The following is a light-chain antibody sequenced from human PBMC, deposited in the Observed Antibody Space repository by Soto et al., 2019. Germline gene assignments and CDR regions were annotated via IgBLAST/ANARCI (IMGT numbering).Light chain of an antibody. J-gene: IGKJ4*01. Sequence: EIVLTQSPGTLSLSPGERATLSCRASQIISNSSLAWYQQKPGQAPRLLIYDASSRATGIPDRFSGSGSGTDFTLTISRLEPEDFEVYYCQHYSTSLLTFGGGTKVEIK. CDR3: QHYSTSLLT. V-gene: IGKV3-20*01. CDR2: DAS. CDR1: QIISNSS.